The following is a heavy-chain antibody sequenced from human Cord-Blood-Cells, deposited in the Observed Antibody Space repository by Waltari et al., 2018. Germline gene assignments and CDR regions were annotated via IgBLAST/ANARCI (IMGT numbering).Heavy chain of an antibody. V-gene: IGHV3-30*18. CDR3: AKSGEDAFDI. Sequence: QVQLVESGGGVVQPGRSLRLSCAASGFTLRCYGMHWVRQAPGKGLEWVAVISYDGSNKYYADSVKGRFTISRDNSKNTLYLQMNSLRAEDTAVYYCAKSGEDAFDIWGQGTMVTVSS. D-gene: IGHD3-10*01. J-gene: IGHJ3*02. CDR1: GFTLRCYG. CDR2: ISYDGSNK.